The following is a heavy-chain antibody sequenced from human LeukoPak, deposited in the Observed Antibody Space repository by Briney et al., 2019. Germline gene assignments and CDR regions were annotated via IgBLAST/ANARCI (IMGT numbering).Heavy chain of an antibody. J-gene: IGHJ4*02. CDR3: ARHNNWAFDY. Sequence: GESLQISCKAPGYSFASYWIGWVRQLSGKGLEWMAIIHPNDGSSIYSPSFEGQVTISADKSINTAYLEWSTLKASDTAIYYCARHNNWAFDYWDRGTLLTVSS. CDR1: GYSFASYW. CDR2: IHPNDGSS. V-gene: IGHV5-51*01. D-gene: IGHD2/OR15-2a*01.